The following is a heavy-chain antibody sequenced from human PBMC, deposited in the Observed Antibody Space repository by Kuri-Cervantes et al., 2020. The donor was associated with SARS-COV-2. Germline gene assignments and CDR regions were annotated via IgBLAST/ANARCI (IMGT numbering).Heavy chain of an antibody. Sequence: SGPTLVKPTQTLTLTCTFSGFSLSTSGVGVGWIRQPPGKALEWLTLIYWDDDKRYSPSLESRLTITKDTSKNQVVLTMTNMDPVDTATYYCAYRSGSTTAPIYWGQGTLVTVSS. J-gene: IGHJ4*02. CDR2: IYWDDDK. V-gene: IGHV2-5*02. CDR1: GFSLSTSGVG. CDR3: AYRSGSTTAPIY. D-gene: IGHD6-13*01.